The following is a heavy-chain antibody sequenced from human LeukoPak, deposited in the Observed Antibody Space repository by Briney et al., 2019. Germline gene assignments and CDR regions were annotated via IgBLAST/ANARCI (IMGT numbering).Heavy chain of an antibody. CDR1: GFTFDDYG. J-gene: IGHJ3*02. Sequence: GGSLRLSCAASGFTFDDYGMSWVRQAPGKGLEWVSGINWNGGSRGYADSVKGRFTISRDNAKNSLYLQMNSLRAEDTALYYCARASVPGSGEVWVDAFDIWGQGTMVTVSS. CDR2: INWNGGSR. CDR3: ARASVPGSGEVWVDAFDI. D-gene: IGHD1-26*01. V-gene: IGHV3-20*04.